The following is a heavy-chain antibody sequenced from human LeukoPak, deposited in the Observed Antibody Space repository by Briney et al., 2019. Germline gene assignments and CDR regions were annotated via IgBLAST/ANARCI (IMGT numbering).Heavy chain of an antibody. D-gene: IGHD5-24*01. CDR3: AGGRAYYNVIEF. V-gene: IGHV1-2*02. J-gene: IGHJ4*02. CDR1: GYTFTDYY. CDR2: INPNSSGI. Sequence: ASVKVSCKASGYTFTDYYMHWVRQAPGQGLEWMGWINPNSSGINYAQKFQGRVTMTRDTSISTGYMELSSLTSDDTAVYYCAGGRAYYNVIEFWGQGTLVTVSS.